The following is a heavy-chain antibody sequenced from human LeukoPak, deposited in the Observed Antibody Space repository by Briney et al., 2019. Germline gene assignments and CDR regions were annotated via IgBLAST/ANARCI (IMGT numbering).Heavy chain of an antibody. J-gene: IGHJ3*02. Sequence: GGSLRLSCAASGFTFSSYWMSWVRQAPGKGLEWVANIKQDGSEKYYVDSVKGRFTISRDNAKNSLYLQMNSLRAEDMAVYYCARVVVAVTNAFEIWGQGTMVTVSS. CDR1: GFTFSSYW. D-gene: IGHD2-15*01. CDR2: IKQDGSEK. CDR3: ARVVVAVTNAFEI. V-gene: IGHV3-7*05.